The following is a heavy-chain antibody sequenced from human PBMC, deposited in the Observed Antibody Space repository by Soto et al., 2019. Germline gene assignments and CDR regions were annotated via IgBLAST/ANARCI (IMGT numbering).Heavy chain of an antibody. V-gene: IGHV4-34*01. J-gene: IGHJ4*02. CDR2: INHSGST. D-gene: IGHD3-16*01. CDR1: GGSFSGYY. Sequence: SETLSLTCAVYGGSFSGYYWSWIRQPPGKGLEWIGEINHSGSTNYNPSLKSRVTISVDTSKNQFSLKLSSVTAADTAVYYCARSIMITFGGVTANDFWGQGTLVIVSS. CDR3: ARSIMITFGGVTANDF.